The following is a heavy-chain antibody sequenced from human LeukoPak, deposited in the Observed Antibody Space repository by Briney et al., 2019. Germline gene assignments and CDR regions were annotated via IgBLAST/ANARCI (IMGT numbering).Heavy chain of an antibody. CDR2: IYSDSRT. CDR1: GFTVSTNF. CDR3: ARELVAGGGRRGMDV. Sequence: GGSLRLSCAASGFTVSTNFMSWVRQAPGKGLGWVSVIYSDSRTSYADSVRGRFTISRDNPKNMLHLQMSSLRAEDTAVYYCARELVAGGGRRGMDVWGQGTTVTVSS. D-gene: IGHD6-19*01. V-gene: IGHV3-66*01. J-gene: IGHJ6*02.